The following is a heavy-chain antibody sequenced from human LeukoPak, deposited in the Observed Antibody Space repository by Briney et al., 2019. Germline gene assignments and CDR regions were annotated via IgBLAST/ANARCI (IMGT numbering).Heavy chain of an antibody. Sequence: ASVKVSCKASGYTFTSYGISWVRQAPGQGLEWMGWISAYNGNTNYAQKLQGRVTMTTDTSTSTAYMELRSLRSDDTAVYYCATAYYYDSSGYYYYYYGMDVWGQGTTVTVSS. CDR2: ISAYNGNT. CDR3: ATAYYYDSSGYYYYYYGMDV. D-gene: IGHD3-22*01. J-gene: IGHJ6*02. V-gene: IGHV1-18*01. CDR1: GYTFTSYG.